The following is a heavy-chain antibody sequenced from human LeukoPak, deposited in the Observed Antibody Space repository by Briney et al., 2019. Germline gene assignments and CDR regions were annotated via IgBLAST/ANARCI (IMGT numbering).Heavy chain of an antibody. J-gene: IGHJ6*03. CDR2: ISYDGSNK. CDR1: GFTFSSYA. D-gene: IGHD2-2*02. CDR3: ARAGADPKYCSTATCYTWSMDV. Sequence: GGSLRLSCAASGFTFSSYAMHWVRQAPGKGLEWVAVISYDGSNKYYADSVKGRFTISRDNSKNTLYLQMNSLRAEDTAVYYCARAGADPKYCSTATCYTWSMDVWGKGTSVSVSS. V-gene: IGHV3-30-3*01.